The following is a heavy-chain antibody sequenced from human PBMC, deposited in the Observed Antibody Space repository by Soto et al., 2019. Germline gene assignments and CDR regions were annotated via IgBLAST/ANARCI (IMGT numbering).Heavy chain of an antibody. CDR2: INPILSMS. J-gene: IGHJ4*02. CDR1: GDTFSFYT. D-gene: IGHD3-10*01. CDR3: PTRYVSGYRACDY. V-gene: IGHV1-69*02. Sequence: QVQLVQSGAEVKKPGSSVKVSCKAAGDTFSFYTINWGRQAPGLGLEWVGRINPILSMSNYAQKFQGSATMTADKSTNTAYMELRSPRSEDTAMYDCPTRYVSGYRACDYWGQGALVTVSS.